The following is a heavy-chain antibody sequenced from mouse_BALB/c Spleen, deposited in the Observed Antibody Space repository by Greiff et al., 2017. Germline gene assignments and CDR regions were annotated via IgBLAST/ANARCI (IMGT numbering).Heavy chain of an antibody. CDR3: ARSDDGYQTWFAY. CDR1: GYAFTSYN. D-gene: IGHD2-3*01. Sequence: EVKLMESGPELVKPGASVKVSCKASGYAFTSYNMYWVKQSHGKSLEWIGYIDPYNGGTSYNQKFKGKATLTVDKSSSTAYMHLNSLTSEDSAVYYCARSDDGYQTWFAYWGQGTLVTVSA. CDR2: IDPYNGGT. V-gene: IGHV1S135*01. J-gene: IGHJ3*01.